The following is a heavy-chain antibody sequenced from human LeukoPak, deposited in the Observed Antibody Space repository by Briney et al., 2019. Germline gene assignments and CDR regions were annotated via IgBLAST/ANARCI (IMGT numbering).Heavy chain of an antibody. D-gene: IGHD4-17*01. CDR2: IRYDGNNK. CDR1: GFTFSSYG. Sequence: PGGSLRPSCAASGFTFSSYGMDWVRQAPGKGLEWVAFIRYDGNNKDYADSVKGRFTISRENSKNTLYLQMNSLRVEDTAVYYCAKGYGDLVAFDIWGQGTMVTVSS. J-gene: IGHJ3*02. V-gene: IGHV3-30*02. CDR3: AKGYGDLVAFDI.